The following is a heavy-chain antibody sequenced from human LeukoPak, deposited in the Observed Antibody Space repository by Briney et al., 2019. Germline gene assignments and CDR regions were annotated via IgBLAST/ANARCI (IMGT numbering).Heavy chain of an antibody. Sequence: ASETLSLTCTVSGGSISNSNYYWGWIRQPPGKGLEWIGNIYYSGSTYYNPSLRSRVTISVDTSKNQFSLKLSSVTAADTAVYYCARGRSRVPIDYWGQGTLVTVSS. D-gene: IGHD3-10*01. V-gene: IGHV4-39*01. CDR2: IYYSGST. CDR3: ARGRSRVPIDY. J-gene: IGHJ4*02. CDR1: GGSISNSNYY.